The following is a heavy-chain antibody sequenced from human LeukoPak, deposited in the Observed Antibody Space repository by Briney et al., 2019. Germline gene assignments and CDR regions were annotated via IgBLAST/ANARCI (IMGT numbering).Heavy chain of an antibody. CDR1: GVSISSYY. D-gene: IGHD6-13*01. V-gene: IGHV4-59*01. CDR2: IYYSGST. CDR3: ARHISSWYWLDS. Sequence: SETLSLTCTVSGVSISSYYCTWIRQAPGKGLEWIGYIYYSGSTNYNPSLKSRVTISADTSKNQFSLRLTTVTAADTAVYYCARHISSWYWLDSWGQGTLVTVSS. J-gene: IGHJ5*01.